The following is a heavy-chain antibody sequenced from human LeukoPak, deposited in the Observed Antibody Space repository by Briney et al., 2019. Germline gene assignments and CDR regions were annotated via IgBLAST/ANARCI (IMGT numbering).Heavy chain of an antibody. D-gene: IGHD2-2*01. V-gene: IGHV3-21*01. CDR2: ISSSSSYI. J-gene: IGHJ5*02. Sequence: PGGSLRLSCAASGFTFSSYSMNWVRQAPGKGLEWVSSISSSSSYIYYADSVKGRFTISGDNAKNSLYLQMNSLRAEDTAVYYCASETTPRSSTSRNWFDPWGQGTLVTVSS. CDR1: GFTFSSYS. CDR3: ASETTPRSSTSRNWFDP.